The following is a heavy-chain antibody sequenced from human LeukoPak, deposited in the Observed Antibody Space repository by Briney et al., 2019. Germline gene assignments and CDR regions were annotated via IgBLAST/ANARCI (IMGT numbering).Heavy chain of an antibody. CDR3: VRLILGSTTAAY. V-gene: IGHV4-39*07. D-gene: IGHD3-16*01. CDR2: IYHNGNT. Sequence: TSSETLSLTCTVAGASTSSHIDSWGWIRQPPGKGLEWIGSIYHNGNTYYNPSLTSRVAMSIDTSKNQFSLIVRSVTAADTAVYYCVRLILGSTTAAYWGPGTLVTVSS. CDR1: GASTSSHIDS. J-gene: IGHJ4*02.